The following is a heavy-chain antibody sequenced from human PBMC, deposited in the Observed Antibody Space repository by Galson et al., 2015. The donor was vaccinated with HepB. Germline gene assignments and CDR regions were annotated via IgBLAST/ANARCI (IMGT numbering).Heavy chain of an antibody. CDR1: GGTFSSYA. CDR3: ARARKEYTSSSGLSL. CDR2: IIPMYDIG. Sequence: SVKVSCKASGGTFSSYAIFWVRQAPGQGLEWMGGIIPMYDIGNYAQKFQDRVTITADKSTSTAYMELSSLRSDDTAMYYCARARKEYTSSSGLSLWGQGTLVTVSS. V-gene: IGHV1-69*10. J-gene: IGHJ4*02. D-gene: IGHD6-6*01.